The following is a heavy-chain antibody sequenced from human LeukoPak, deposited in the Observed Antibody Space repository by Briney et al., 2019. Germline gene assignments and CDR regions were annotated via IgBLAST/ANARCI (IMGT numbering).Heavy chain of an antibody. CDR2: IYTSGST. Sequence: SETLSLTCTVSGGSISSYYWSWIRQPAGKGLEWIGRIYTSGSTNYNPSLKSRVTMSVDTSKNQFSLKLSSVTAADTAVYYCARDLGCSSTSCSNWFDPWGQGTLVTVS. CDR1: GGSISSYY. D-gene: IGHD2-2*01. CDR3: ARDLGCSSTSCSNWFDP. J-gene: IGHJ5*02. V-gene: IGHV4-4*07.